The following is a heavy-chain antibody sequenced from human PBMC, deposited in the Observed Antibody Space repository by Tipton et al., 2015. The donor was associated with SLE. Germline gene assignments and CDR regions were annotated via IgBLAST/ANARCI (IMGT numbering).Heavy chain of an antibody. Sequence: TLSLTCTVSGDSFSSGSSSWNWVRQPTGKGLEWIGLIYNSGLTNYNPSLQSRVTLSVDMSKNQCSLRLSSVTAADTGVYYCVKSVVVVSPRDYYYYMDVWGKGTTVTVSS. CDR2: IYNSGLT. CDR3: VKSVVVVSPRDYYYYMDV. V-gene: IGHV4-61*02. CDR1: GDSFSSGSSS. D-gene: IGHD2-15*01. J-gene: IGHJ6*03.